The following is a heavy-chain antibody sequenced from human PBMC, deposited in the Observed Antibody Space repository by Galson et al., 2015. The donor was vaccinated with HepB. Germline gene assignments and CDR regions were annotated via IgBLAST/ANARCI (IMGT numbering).Heavy chain of an antibody. D-gene: IGHD5-12*01. CDR2: IIPILGIA. J-gene: IGHJ6*02. CDR3: ARDQGTEWLRFGYYYYGMDV. V-gene: IGHV1-69*04. CDR1: GGTFSSYA. Sequence: SVKVSCKASGGTFSSYAISWVRQAPGQGLEWMGRIIPILGIANYAQKFQGRVTITADKSTSTAYMELSSLRSEDTAVYYCARDQGTEWLRFGYYYYGMDVWGQGTTVTVSS.